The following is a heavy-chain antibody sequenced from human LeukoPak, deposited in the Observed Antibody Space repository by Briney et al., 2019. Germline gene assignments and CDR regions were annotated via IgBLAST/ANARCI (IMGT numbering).Heavy chain of an antibody. V-gene: IGHV3-21*01. D-gene: IGHD6-6*01. CDR3: ARDFTTSSTAYLHH. Sequence: PGGSLRLSCAASGFTLRSYTMNWVRQAPGKGLEWVSSIGISSNKIYYADSVKGRFIISRDNAKNSVYLQMNSLRAEDTAVYYCARDFTTSSTAYLHHWGQGTLVTVSS. CDR2: IGISSNKI. J-gene: IGHJ1*01. CDR1: GFTLRSYT.